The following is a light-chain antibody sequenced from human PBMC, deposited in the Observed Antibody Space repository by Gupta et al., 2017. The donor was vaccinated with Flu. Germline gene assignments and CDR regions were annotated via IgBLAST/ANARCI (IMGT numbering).Light chain of an antibody. CDR3: QSYDSTPTRKV. Sequence: QFVLTQLPSVSGAPGQRVTIPCTGGSSNFGSSVHVLWYQQFPGKSPKLLIYDNNMRPSGVPERFSGFRSGASASLVISGLRTEDEAEYDCQSYDSTPTRKVFGGGTKLIVL. V-gene: IGLV1-40*01. CDR1: SSNFGSSVH. J-gene: IGLJ3*02. CDR2: DNN.